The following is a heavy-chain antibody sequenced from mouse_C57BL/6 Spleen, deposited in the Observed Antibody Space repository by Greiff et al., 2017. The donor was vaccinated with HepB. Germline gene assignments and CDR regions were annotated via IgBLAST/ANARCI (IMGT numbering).Heavy chain of an antibody. V-gene: IGHV5-4*01. Sequence: DVKLVESGGGLVKPGGSLKLSCAASGFTFSSYAMSWVRQTPEKRLEWVATISDGGSYTYYPDNVKGRFTISRDNAKNNLYLQMSHLKSEDTAMYYCARDRLGREDYFDYWGQGTTLTVSS. J-gene: IGHJ2*01. D-gene: IGHD4-1*01. CDR1: GFTFSSYA. CDR3: ARDRLGREDYFDY. CDR2: ISDGGSYT.